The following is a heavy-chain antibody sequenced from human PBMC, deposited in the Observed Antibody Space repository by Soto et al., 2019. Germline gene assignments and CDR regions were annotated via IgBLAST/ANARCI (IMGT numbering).Heavy chain of an antibody. V-gene: IGHV3-30-3*01. CDR2: ISYDGSNK. D-gene: IGHD1-26*01. CDR1: GFTFSSYA. J-gene: IGHJ4*02. CDR3: ARAIEVGATAPHFDY. Sequence: QVQLVESGGGVVQPGRSLRLSCAASGFTFSSYAMHWVRQAPGKGLEWVAVISYDGSNKYYADSVKGRFTISRDNSKNTLYLQMNSLRAEDTAVYYCARAIEVGATAPHFDYWGQGTLVTVSS.